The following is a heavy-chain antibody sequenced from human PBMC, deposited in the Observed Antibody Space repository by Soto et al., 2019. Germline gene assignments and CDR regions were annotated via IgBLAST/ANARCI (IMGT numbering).Heavy chain of an antibody. Sequence: ASVKVSCKASGYSFTDYHIHWVRQAPGQGLEWLGRINPMSGGASTAQKFQGWVTMTTDTSISTASMELTSLTSDDTVIYCRARGDSTDCSNAVFTFFYDHAMHVWGQGTAVTVSS. D-gene: IGHD2-8*01. CDR3: ARGDSTDCSNAVFTFFYDHAMHV. V-gene: IGHV1-2*05. J-gene: IGHJ6*02. CDR2: INPMSGGA. CDR1: GYSFTDYH.